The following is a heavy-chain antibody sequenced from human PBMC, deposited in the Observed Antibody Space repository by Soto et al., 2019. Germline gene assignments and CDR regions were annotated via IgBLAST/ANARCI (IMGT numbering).Heavy chain of an antibody. J-gene: IGHJ4*02. D-gene: IGHD3-16*01. CDR1: GFTFNRYA. Sequence: QVQLVESGGDVVQPGRSLRLSCTASGFTFNRYAIHWVRQAPAKGLEWVAVILSYGSKKYYADSVKGRFNLSRDNYKNTLYVQMNRLRSDDTAVYYCTRGDLYSRSCAHTPYFDYWGQGTLVTVSS. CDR3: TRGDLYSRSCAHTPYFDY. V-gene: IGHV3-30-3*01. CDR2: ILSYGSKK.